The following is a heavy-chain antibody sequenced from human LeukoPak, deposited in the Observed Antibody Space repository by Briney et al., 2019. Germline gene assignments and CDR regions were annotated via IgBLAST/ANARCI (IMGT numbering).Heavy chain of an antibody. D-gene: IGHD5-18*01. Sequence: SVKVSCKASGYTFTSYYMHWVRQAPGQGLEWMGGIIPIFGPANYAQKFQGRVTITADESTSTAYMELSSLRSEDTAFYYCARSGYSYGFRTLDYWGQGTLVTVSS. V-gene: IGHV1-69*13. CDR2: IIPIFGPA. CDR1: GYTFTSYY. CDR3: ARSGYSYGFRTLDY. J-gene: IGHJ4*02.